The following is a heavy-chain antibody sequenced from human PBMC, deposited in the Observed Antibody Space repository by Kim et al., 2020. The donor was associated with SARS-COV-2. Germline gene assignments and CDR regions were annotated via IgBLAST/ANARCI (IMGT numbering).Heavy chain of an antibody. D-gene: IGHD7-27*01. Sequence: FYSTSLKTRLTISKDTSKNQVVLTMTNMDPVDTATYYCARQTTPKLGMDYWGQGTLVTVSS. J-gene: IGHJ4*02. CDR3: ARQTTPKLGMDY. V-gene: IGHV2-70*04.